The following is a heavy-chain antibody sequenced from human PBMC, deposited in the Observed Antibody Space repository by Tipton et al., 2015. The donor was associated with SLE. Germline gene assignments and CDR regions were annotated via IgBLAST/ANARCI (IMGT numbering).Heavy chain of an antibody. CDR2: IYYSGST. CDR3: ARGQQLVIYFDY. D-gene: IGHD6-13*01. V-gene: IGHV4-59*12. J-gene: IGHJ4*02. CDR1: GGSISSYY. Sequence: TLSLTCTVSGGSISSYYWSWIRQPPGKGLEWIGYIYYSGSTNYNPSLKSRVTISVDTSKNQFSLKLSSLTAADTAVYYCARGQQLVIYFDYWGQGTLVTVSS.